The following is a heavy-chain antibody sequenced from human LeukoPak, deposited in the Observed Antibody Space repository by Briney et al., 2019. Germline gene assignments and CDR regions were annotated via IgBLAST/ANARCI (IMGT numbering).Heavy chain of an antibody. CDR2: ISGSGGST. Sequence: GGSLRLSCAASGFTFSSYAMSWVRQAPGKGLEWVSAISGSGGSTYYADSVKGRFTISRDNSKNTLYLQMNSLRAEDTAVYYCAKDPNIVVVAAATLSNWGQGTLVTVSS. J-gene: IGHJ4*02. CDR1: GFTFSSYA. V-gene: IGHV3-23*01. CDR3: AKDPNIVVVAAATLSN. D-gene: IGHD2-15*01.